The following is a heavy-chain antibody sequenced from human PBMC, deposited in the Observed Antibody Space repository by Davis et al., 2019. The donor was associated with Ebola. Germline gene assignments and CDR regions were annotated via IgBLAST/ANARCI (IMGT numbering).Heavy chain of an antibody. CDR2: INHSGST. J-gene: IGHJ3*02. V-gene: IGHV4-34*01. CDR3: ASPEI. CDR1: GGSFGSYY. D-gene: IGHD1-14*01. Sequence: MPSETLSLTCTVSGGSFGSYYWSWIRQPPGKGLEWIGEINHSGSTNYNPSLKSRVTISVDTSKNQFSLKLSSVTAADTAVYYCASPEIWGQGTMVTVSS.